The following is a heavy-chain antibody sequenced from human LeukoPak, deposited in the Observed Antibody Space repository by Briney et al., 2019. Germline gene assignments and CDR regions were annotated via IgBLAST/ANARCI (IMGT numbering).Heavy chain of an antibody. J-gene: IGHJ3*02. CDR2: IYYSGST. CDR1: GGSISSYY. D-gene: IGHD3-3*01. V-gene: IGHV4-59*12. CDR3: ARERVDYAFDI. Sequence: SETLSLTCTVSGGSISSYYWSWIRQPPGKGLEWIGYIYYSGSTNYNPSLKSRVTISVDTSKNQFSLKLSSVTAADAAVYYCARERVDYAFDIWGQGTMVTVSS.